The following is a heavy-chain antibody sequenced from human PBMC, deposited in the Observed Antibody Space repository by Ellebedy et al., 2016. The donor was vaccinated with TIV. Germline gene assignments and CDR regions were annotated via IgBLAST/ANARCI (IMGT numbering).Heavy chain of an antibody. CDR3: ARDISRRSPIVRDY. Sequence: ASVKVSCKASGDTFTRYYFHWVRQAPGQGLEWMGVIDPSVGTTTYAQKFQDRVTMTRDMSTTTLYMELSNLRSEDTALYFCARDISRRSPIVRDYWGRGTLVTVSS. D-gene: IGHD3-10*01. CDR1: GDTFTRYY. V-gene: IGHV1-46*01. CDR2: IDPSVGTT. J-gene: IGHJ4*02.